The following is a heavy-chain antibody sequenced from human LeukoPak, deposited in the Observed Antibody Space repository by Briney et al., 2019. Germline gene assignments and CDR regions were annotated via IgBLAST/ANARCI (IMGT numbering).Heavy chain of an antibody. D-gene: IGHD5-12*01. J-gene: IGHJ6*02. CDR2: ISSGSSYI. CDR3: ARWPLPGYSGQSYYYGMDV. CDR1: GFTFSSYS. V-gene: IGHV3-21*01. Sequence: PGGSLRLSCAASGFTFSSYSMNWVRQAPGKGLEWVSSISSGSSYIYYADSVKGRFTISGDNAKNSLYLQMNSLRAEDTAVYYCARWPLPGYSGQSYYYGMDVWGQGTTVTVSS.